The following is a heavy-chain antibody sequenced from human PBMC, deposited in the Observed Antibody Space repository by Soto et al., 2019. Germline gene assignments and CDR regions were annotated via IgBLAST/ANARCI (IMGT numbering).Heavy chain of an antibody. D-gene: IGHD6-13*01. Sequence: EVQLVESGGGLVKPGGSLRLSCAASGLTFSTYGMNWVRQAPGKGLEWVSSISSGGEYLDYADSVKGRLTISRDNAKNSLYLQLHSPRVEDTAVYYCATDGAAGAVTGVWGQGTTVTVSS. CDR3: ATDGAAGAVTGV. CDR2: ISSGGEYL. J-gene: IGHJ6*02. CDR1: GLTFSTYG. V-gene: IGHV3-21*06.